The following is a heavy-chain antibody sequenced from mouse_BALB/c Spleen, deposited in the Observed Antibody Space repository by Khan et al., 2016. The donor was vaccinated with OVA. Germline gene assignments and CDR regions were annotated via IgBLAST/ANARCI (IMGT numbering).Heavy chain of an antibody. CDR2: ISYSGVT. CDR1: GYSITSGYA. D-gene: IGHD1-1*01. V-gene: IGHV3-2*02. Sequence: EVQLLETGPGLVKPSQSLSLTCTVTGYSITSGYAWNWIRQFPGNKLEWMGYISYSGVTSYTPSLKSRISITLATSTNQFFLQLNSVTTEDTATYYCARGNYYGYYFDYWGQGTTLTVSS. J-gene: IGHJ2*01. CDR3: ARGNYYGYYFDY.